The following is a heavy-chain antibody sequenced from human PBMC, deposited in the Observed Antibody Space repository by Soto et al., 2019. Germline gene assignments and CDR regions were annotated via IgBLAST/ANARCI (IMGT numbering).Heavy chain of an antibody. CDR3: AKRSPYSSGWYSPIFDY. CDR2: ISESGGST. CDR1: GFSFSDYA. Sequence: LRLSCAAAGFSFSDYAMSWVRQAPGKGLEWVSVISESGGSTHYADSVRGRFTVSRDNSKNSLSLRMNSLRDEDTAVYFCAKRSPYSSGWYSPIFDYWGQGALVTVSS. J-gene: IGHJ4*02. V-gene: IGHV3-23*01. D-gene: IGHD6-13*01.